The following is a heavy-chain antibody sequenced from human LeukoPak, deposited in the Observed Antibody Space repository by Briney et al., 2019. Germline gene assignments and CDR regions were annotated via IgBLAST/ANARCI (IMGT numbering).Heavy chain of an antibody. J-gene: IGHJ4*02. V-gene: IGHV3-33*01. CDR2: IWYHGNDV. Sequence: GMSLRLSCSASGFTFGSYGMHWVRQAPGKGLEWVALIWYHGNDVDYADSVKGRFTISRDNSKNTLYLQMNSVRAEDTAVYFCARDLWNGANKYFDYWGQGTLVTVSS. D-gene: IGHD4/OR15-4a*01. CDR3: ARDLWNGANKYFDY. CDR1: GFTFGSYG.